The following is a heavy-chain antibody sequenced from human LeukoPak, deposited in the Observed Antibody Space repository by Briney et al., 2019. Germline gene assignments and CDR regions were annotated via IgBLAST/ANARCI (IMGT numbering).Heavy chain of an antibody. D-gene: IGHD2-2*01. Sequence: PSETLSLTCTVSGGSISSSSYYWGWIRQPPGKGLEWIGSIYYSGSTYYNPSLKSRVTISVDTSKNQFSLKLSSVTAADTAVYYCARAAYCSSTSCYLPMGMDVWGKGTTVTVSS. CDR2: IYYSGST. V-gene: IGHV4-39*07. J-gene: IGHJ6*04. CDR3: ARAAYCSSTSCYLPMGMDV. CDR1: GGSISSSSYY.